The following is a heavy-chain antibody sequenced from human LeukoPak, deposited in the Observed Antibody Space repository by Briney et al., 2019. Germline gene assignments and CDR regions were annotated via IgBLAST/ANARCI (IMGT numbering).Heavy chain of an antibody. CDR2: ISGSGGST. V-gene: IGHV3-23*01. CDR3: AKASEQWLVQNYFDY. D-gene: IGHD6-19*01. J-gene: IGHJ4*02. CDR1: GFTFSSYA. Sequence: GGSLRLSCAASGFTFSSYAMSWVRQAPGKGLEWVSAISGSGGSTYYADSVKGRFTISRDNSKNTLYLQMNSLRAEDTAVYCCAKASEQWLVQNYFDYWGQGTLVTVSS.